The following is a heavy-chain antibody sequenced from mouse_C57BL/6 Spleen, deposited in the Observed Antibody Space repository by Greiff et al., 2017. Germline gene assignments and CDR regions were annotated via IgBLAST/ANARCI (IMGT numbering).Heavy chain of an antibody. CDR3: AGDGYAMDY. V-gene: IGHV5-17*01. CDR1: GFTFSDYG. D-gene: IGHD2-3*01. CDR2: ISSGSSTN. Sequence: EVKVVESGGGLVKPGGSLKLSCAASGFTFSDYGMHWVRQAPEKGLEWVAYISSGSSTNYYADTVQGRFTISRDNAKNTMFLQMTRLSSENTALYYCAGDGYAMDYWGQGTSVTVSS. J-gene: IGHJ4*01.